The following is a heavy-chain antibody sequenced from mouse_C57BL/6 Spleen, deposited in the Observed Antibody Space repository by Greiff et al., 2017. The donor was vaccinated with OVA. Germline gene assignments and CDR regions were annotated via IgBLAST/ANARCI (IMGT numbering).Heavy chain of an antibody. D-gene: IGHD1-3*01. CDR1: GYTFTDYY. CDR2: INPYNGGT. V-gene: IGHV1-19*01. J-gene: IGHJ1*03. Sequence: EVQLQQSGPVLVKPGASVKMSCKASGYTFTDYYMNWVKQSHGKSLEWIGVINPYNGGTSYNQKFKGKATLTVDKSSSTAYMELNSLTSEDSAVYYCARGEVLYWYFDVWGTGTTVTVSS. CDR3: ARGEVLYWYFDV.